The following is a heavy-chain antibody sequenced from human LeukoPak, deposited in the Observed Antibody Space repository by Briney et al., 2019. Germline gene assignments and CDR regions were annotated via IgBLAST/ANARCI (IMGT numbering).Heavy chain of an antibody. D-gene: IGHD6-6*01. CDR3: ARGVTSIAAPGF. CDR2: IYHSGST. J-gene: IGHJ4*02. Sequence: SETLSLTCTVSGGSISSGGYYWSWIRRPPGKGLEWIGYIYHSGSTYYNPSLKSRVTISVDRSKNQFSLKLSSVTAADTAVYYCARGVTSIAAPGFWGQGTLVTVSS. V-gene: IGHV4-30-2*01. CDR1: GGSISSGGYY.